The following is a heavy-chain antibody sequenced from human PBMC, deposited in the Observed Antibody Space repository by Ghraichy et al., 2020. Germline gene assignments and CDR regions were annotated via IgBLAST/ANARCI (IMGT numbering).Heavy chain of an antibody. Sequence: SETLSLTCAVYGGSFSGYYWSWIRQPPGKGLEWIGEINHSGSTNYNPSLKSRVTISVDTSKNQFSLKLSSVTAADTAVYYCARRLICSGGSCQRRYFDYWGQGTLVTVSS. D-gene: IGHD2-15*01. V-gene: IGHV4-34*01. CDR1: GGSFSGYY. CDR2: INHSGST. CDR3: ARRLICSGGSCQRRYFDY. J-gene: IGHJ4*02.